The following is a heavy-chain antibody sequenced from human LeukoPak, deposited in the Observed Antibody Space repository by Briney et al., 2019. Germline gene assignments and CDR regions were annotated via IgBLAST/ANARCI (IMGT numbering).Heavy chain of an antibody. CDR2: IYSSTT. CDR1: GFTVSSNS. V-gene: IGHV3-53*01. CDR3: ARGSVVRGAYPYYFDY. D-gene: IGHD3-10*01. J-gene: IGHJ4*02. Sequence: QAGGSLRLSCTVSGFTVSSNSMSWVRQAPGKGLEWVSFIYSSTTHYSDSVKGRFTISRDNSKNTLYLQMNSLRAEDTAVYYCARGSVVRGAYPYYFDYWGQGTLVTVSS.